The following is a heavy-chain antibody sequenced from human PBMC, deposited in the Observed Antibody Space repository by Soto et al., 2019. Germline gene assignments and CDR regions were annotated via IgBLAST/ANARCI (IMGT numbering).Heavy chain of an antibody. CDR2: INVRGYI. D-gene: IGHD3-9*01. Sequence: QVQLQQWGAGPLRPLETLSLTCGVSGGSFSGYYWAWIRQSPGMGLEWIGEINVRGYINYNQSVKSRVSISVDTSKNSYSLNQRSLTAADTAVYYCARGSNDILSGTPWGWYFDLWGRGTLVTVSS. CDR1: GGSFSGYY. V-gene: IGHV4-34*01. CDR3: ARGSNDILSGTPWGWYFDL. J-gene: IGHJ2*01.